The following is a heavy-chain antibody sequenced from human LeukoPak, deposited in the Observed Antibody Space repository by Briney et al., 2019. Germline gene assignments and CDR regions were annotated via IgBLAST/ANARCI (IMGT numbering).Heavy chain of an antibody. V-gene: IGHV4-59*08. CDR3: ARRPRAEPDTSPDNWFDP. D-gene: IGHD1-14*01. J-gene: IGHJ5*02. Sequence: PSETLSLTCTVSDGXISTYFWNWIRQPPGRGLEWIVHVFYDGSTNLNPSLKSRVTISVDTSKNQFSLKLRSVTAADTAVYYCARRPRAEPDTSPDNWFDPWGQGTLVTVSS. CDR1: DGXISTYF. CDR2: VFYDGST.